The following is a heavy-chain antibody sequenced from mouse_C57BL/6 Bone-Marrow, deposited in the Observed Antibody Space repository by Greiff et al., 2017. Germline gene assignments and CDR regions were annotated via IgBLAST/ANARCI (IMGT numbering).Heavy chain of an antibody. CDR2: ISNLAYSI. D-gene: IGHD4-1*01. CDR1: GFTFSDYG. J-gene: IGHJ4*01. Sequence: EVKLLESGGGLVQPGGSLKLSCAASGFTFSDYGMAWVRQAPRKGPEWVAFISNLAYSIYYADTVTGRFTISRENAKNTLYLEMSSLRSEDTAMYYCAREGTGYAMDYWGQGTSVTVSS. V-gene: IGHV5-15*01. CDR3: AREGTGYAMDY.